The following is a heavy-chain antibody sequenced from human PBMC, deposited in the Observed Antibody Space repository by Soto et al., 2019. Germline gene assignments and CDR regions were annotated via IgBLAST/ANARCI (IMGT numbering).Heavy chain of an antibody. CDR3: AKDRRIVVMLYGGMDV. Sequence: GGSLRLSCVGSGFTFRSYGMHWVRQAPGKGLEWVALISHDGNNKYYADSVKGRFTISRDNSNNTLHLQMNSLRAEDTAVYYCAKDRRIVVMLYGGMDVWGQGXTVTVSS. J-gene: IGHJ6*02. CDR1: GFTFRSYG. D-gene: IGHD2-8*01. CDR2: ISHDGNNK. V-gene: IGHV3-30*18.